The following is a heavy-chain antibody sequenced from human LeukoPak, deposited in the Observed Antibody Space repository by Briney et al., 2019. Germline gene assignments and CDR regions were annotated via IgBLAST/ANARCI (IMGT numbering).Heavy chain of an antibody. CDR3: ARDWHDSSGYLDY. V-gene: IGHV1-3*01. CDR2: INAGNGNT. CDR1: GYTFTSYA. Sequence: EASVKVSCKASGYTFTSYAMHWVRQAPGQRLEWMGWINAGNGNTKYSQKFQGRVTITRDTSASTAYMELRSLRSDDTAVYYCARDWHDSSGYLDYWGQGTLVTVSS. J-gene: IGHJ4*02. D-gene: IGHD3-22*01.